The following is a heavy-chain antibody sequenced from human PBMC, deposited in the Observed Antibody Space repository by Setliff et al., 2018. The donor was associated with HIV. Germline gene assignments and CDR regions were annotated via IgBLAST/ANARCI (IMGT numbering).Heavy chain of an antibody. CDR2: INAESGDT. D-gene: IGHD2-8*01. CDR3: ARGGGYCTNGLCYSRWFDP. CDR1: GYTFTDYY. Sequence: GASVKVSCKASGYTFTDYYIQWVRQAPGQGLEWMGWINAESGDTNYAERFLGRVTMTRKTSINTAYMELTRLKSHDTAVYYCARGGGYCTNGLCYSRWFDPWGQGTPVTVSS. V-gene: IGHV1-2*02. J-gene: IGHJ5*02.